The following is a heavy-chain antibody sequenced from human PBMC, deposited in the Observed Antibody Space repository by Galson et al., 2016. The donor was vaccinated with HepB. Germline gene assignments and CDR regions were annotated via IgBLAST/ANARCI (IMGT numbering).Heavy chain of an antibody. Sequence: ETLSLTCAVSGDSLSPYYWSWIRHPPGKGLEWIGHLYYTGSTTYNPSLKSRVSMSVDTSRNQFSLKLRSVTAADTAVYYCARNLDMGLAPFDYWGQGTLITVSS. CDR2: LYYTGST. CDR3: ARNLDMGLAPFDY. D-gene: IGHD2-8*02. CDR1: GDSLSPYY. V-gene: IGHV4-59*01. J-gene: IGHJ4*02.